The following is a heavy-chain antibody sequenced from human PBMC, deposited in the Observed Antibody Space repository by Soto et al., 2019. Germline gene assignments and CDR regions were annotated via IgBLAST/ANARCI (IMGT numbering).Heavy chain of an antibody. CDR1: GYTFFNYG. V-gene: IGHV1-18*01. Sequence: QVQLVQSGAEVKNPGASVKVSCKASGYTFFNYGITWVRQAPGQGLEWMGWISAYNGNRNYAQKFQRRVTMTTDTSTSTAYMELRTLRSDDTAVYYCARSPIAATGSLDYWGQGTLVTVSS. D-gene: IGHD6-6*01. J-gene: IGHJ4*02. CDR2: ISAYNGNR. CDR3: ARSPIAATGSLDY.